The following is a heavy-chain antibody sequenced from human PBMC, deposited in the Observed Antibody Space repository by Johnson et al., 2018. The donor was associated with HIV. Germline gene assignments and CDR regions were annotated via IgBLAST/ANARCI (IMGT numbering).Heavy chain of an antibody. CDR3: ASGKSWHRDAFDI. V-gene: IGHV3-74*02. J-gene: IGHJ3*02. Sequence: VQLVESGGGVVQPGRSLRLSCAASGFIFSSYAMHWVRQAPGKGLVWVSHINSDGSSTSYADSVKGRFTISRDNAKNTLFVQMSSLRAEDTAVYYCASGKSWHRDAFDIWGQGTMVTVSS. D-gene: IGHD6-13*01. CDR1: GFIFSSYA. CDR2: INSDGSST.